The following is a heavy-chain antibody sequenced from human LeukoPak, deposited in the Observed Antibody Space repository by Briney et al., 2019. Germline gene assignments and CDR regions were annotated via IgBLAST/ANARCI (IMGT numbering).Heavy chain of an antibody. CDR3: ARLAGDWGAFDI. CDR2: ISGYNGNT. V-gene: IGHV1-18*01. Sequence: ASVKVSCKDSGYMFTSYGISWVRQAPGQGLEWMGWISGYNGNTKYAQKFQGRVTMTTDTSTSTAYMELRNLRSDDTAVYYCARLAGDWGAFDIWGQGTMVTVSS. CDR1: GYMFTSYG. D-gene: IGHD3-16*01. J-gene: IGHJ3*02.